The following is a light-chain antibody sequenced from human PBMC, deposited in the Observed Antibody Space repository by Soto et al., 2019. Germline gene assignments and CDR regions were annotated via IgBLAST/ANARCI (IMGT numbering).Light chain of an antibody. CDR2: GPS. V-gene: IGKV3-15*01. CDR3: QQYGSLIT. CDR1: QSVGSS. J-gene: IGKJ5*01. Sequence: EIVMTQSPATLSVSPGERATLSCRASQSVGSSLAWYQQRPGQAPRLLIYGPSTRATGIPARFSGSGSGTDFTLTISRLEPEDFAVHYCQQYGSLITFGQGARLEIK.